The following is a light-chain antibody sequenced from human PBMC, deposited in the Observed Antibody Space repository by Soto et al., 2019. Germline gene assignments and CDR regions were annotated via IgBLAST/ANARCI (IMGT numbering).Light chain of an antibody. Sequence: DIQLTQSPSTLSASVGDRVTITCRASQSINGWLAWYQQKPGQPPKLLIYWATTRESGVPDRFSGSGSGTDFTLTVSGLQTEDVAIYYCHQYFRSPLTFGGGTKVEIK. CDR1: QSINGW. J-gene: IGKJ4*01. CDR3: HQYFRSPLT. V-gene: IGKV4-1*01. CDR2: WAT.